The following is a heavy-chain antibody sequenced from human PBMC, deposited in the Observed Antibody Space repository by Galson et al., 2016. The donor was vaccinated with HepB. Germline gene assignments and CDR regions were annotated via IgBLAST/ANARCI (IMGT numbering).Heavy chain of an antibody. Sequence: TLSLTCTVSGGSISSSSYYWGWIRQPPGKGLEWIGSIYYSGSTYYNPSLKSRVTISVDTSKNQFSLKLSSVTAADTAAYYCARHLITIFGVVNNWFDPWGQGTLVTVSS. J-gene: IGHJ5*02. CDR3: ARHLITIFGVVNNWFDP. CDR1: GGSISSSSYY. V-gene: IGHV4-39*01. D-gene: IGHD3-3*01. CDR2: IYYSGST.